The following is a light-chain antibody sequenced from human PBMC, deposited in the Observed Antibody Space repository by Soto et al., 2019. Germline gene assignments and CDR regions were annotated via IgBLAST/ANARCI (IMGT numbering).Light chain of an antibody. J-gene: IGKJ2*01. CDR3: HQSYSTPFT. V-gene: IGKV1-39*01. CDR1: QSISSY. Sequence: DIQMTQSPFSLSASVGDRVTITCRASQSISSYLNWYQQKPGKAPNLLIYAASILQSGVPPRFSGSASGTDFTLTSSSLHPEDFATYYCHQSYSTPFTFGQGTKLEIK. CDR2: AAS.